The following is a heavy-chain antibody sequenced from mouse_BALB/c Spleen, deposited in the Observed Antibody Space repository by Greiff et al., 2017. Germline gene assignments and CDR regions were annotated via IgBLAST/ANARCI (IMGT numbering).Heavy chain of an antibody. V-gene: IGHV5-6-5*01. J-gene: IGHJ1*01. CDR1: GFTFSSYA. CDR2: ISSGGST. CDR3: ARGDYGYSRYFDV. D-gene: IGHD1-2*01. Sequence: DVQLVESGGGLVKPGGSLKLSCAASGFTFSSYAMSWVRQTPEKRLEWVASISSGGSTYYPDSVKGRFTISRDNARNILYLQMSSLRSEDTAMYYCARGDYGYSRYFDVWGAGTTVTVSS.